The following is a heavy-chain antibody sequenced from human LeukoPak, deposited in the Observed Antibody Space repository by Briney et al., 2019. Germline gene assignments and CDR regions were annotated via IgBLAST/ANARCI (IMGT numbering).Heavy chain of an antibody. CDR1: GYTFTGYY. CDR2: INPNSGGT. CDR3: ARRKHSSSPLDY. V-gene: IGHV1-2*02. Sequence: ASVKVSCKASGYTFTGYYVHWVRQAPGQGLEWMGWINPNSGGTNYAQKFQGRVTMARDTSISTAYMELSRLRSDDTAVYYCARRKHSSSPLDYWGQGTLVTVSS. J-gene: IGHJ4*02. D-gene: IGHD6-13*01.